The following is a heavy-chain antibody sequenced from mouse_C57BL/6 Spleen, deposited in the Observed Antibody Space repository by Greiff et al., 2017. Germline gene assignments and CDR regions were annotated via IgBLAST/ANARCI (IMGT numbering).Heavy chain of an antibody. J-gene: IGHJ4*01. CDR3: ASGADSAMDY. V-gene: IGHV1-42*01. CDR2: INPSTGGT. Sequence: VQLQQSGPELVKPGASVKISCKASGYSFTGYYMNWVKQSPEKSLEWIGEINPSTGGTTYNQKFKAKATLTVDKSSSTAYMQLKGLTSEDSAVYYCASGADSAMDYWGQGTSVTVSS. D-gene: IGHD3-2*02. CDR1: GYSFTGYY.